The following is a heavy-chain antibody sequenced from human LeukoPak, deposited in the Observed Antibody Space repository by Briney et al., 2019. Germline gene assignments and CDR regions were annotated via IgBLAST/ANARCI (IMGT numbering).Heavy chain of an antibody. CDR3: AKDGGLWVSAHWGDS. D-gene: IGHD7-27*01. V-gene: IGHV3-23*01. J-gene: IGHJ4*02. CDR2: ITTSGGNT. Sequence: GGSLRLSCAASGVTFSSYTMSRVRQAPGKGLEWVSTITTSGGNTYYADSVKGRFTVSRDNSKNTLFLQMNSLRAEDTAVYYCAKDGGLWVSAHWGDSWGRGTLVTISS. CDR1: GVTFSSYT.